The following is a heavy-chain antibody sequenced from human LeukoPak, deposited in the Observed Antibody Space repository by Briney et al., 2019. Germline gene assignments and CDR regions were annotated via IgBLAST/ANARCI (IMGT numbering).Heavy chain of an antibody. Sequence: PGGSLRLSCAASGFTVSSNHMSWVRQAPGKGLEWVSVIYSGGSTYYADSVKGRFTISRDNSKNTLYLQMNSLRAEDTALYYCARDNYESSGYYSYNWFDPWGQGTLVTVSS. D-gene: IGHD3-22*01. CDR1: GFTVSSNH. V-gene: IGHV3-53*01. CDR3: ARDNYESSGYYSYNWFDP. J-gene: IGHJ5*02. CDR2: IYSGGST.